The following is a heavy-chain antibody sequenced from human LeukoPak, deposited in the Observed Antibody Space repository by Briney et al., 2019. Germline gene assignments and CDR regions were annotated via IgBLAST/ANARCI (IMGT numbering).Heavy chain of an antibody. J-gene: IGHJ2*01. Sequence: SETLSLTCTVSGGSISSGSYYWSWIRQPAGKGLEWIGRIYTSGSTSYNPSLKTRVTISVDTSKNQFSLKLSSVTAADTALYYCARGIWEMATIPYWYFDIWGRGTLVTVSS. CDR2: IYTSGST. CDR1: GGSISSGSYY. V-gene: IGHV4-61*02. CDR3: ARGIWEMATIPYWYFDI. D-gene: IGHD5-24*01.